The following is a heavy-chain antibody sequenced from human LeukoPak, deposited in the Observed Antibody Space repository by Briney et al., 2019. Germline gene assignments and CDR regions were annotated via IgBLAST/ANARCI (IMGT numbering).Heavy chain of an antibody. CDR3: ARDGGWGLYFDY. CDR1: GFTFSSYE. CDR2: MSDSGTIL. V-gene: IGHV3-48*03. J-gene: IGHJ4*02. D-gene: IGHD6-19*01. Sequence: GGSLRLSCAGSGFTFSSYEMNWVRQAPGKVLEWISYMSDSGTILYYADSVKGRFTISRDNAKNSLYLQMNSLRAEDTAVYYCARDGGWGLYFDYWGQGTLVTVSS.